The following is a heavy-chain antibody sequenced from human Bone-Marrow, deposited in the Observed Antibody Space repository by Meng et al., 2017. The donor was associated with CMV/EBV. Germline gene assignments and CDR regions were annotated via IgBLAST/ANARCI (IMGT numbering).Heavy chain of an antibody. CDR3: ARGIWTWRFLEWTGFDY. Sequence: YTFTSYYMHWVRQAPGQGLEWMGIINPSGGSTSYAQKFQGRVTMTRDTSTSTVYMELSSLRSEDTAVYYCARGIWTWRFLEWTGFDYWGQGTLVTVSS. V-gene: IGHV1-46*01. D-gene: IGHD3-3*01. J-gene: IGHJ4*02. CDR2: INPSGGST. CDR1: YTFTSYY.